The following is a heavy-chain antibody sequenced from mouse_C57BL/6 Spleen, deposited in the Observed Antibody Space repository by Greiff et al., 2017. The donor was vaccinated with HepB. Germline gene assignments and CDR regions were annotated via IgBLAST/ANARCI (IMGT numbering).Heavy chain of an antibody. CDR3: ARSGYYGSSFPLLGFDV. Sequence: QVQLQQPGAELVKPGASVKLSCKASGYTFTSYWMQWVKQRPGQGLEWIGEIDPSDSYTNYNQKFKGKATLTVDPSSSTAYMQLSSLTSEDSAVYYCARSGYYGSSFPLLGFDVWGTGTTVTVSS. CDR1: GYTFTSYW. J-gene: IGHJ1*03. D-gene: IGHD1-1*01. V-gene: IGHV1-50*01. CDR2: IDPSDSYT.